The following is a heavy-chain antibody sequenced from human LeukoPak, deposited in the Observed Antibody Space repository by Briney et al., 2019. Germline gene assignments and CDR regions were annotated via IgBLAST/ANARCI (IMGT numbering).Heavy chain of an antibody. CDR2: FDPEGGEA. V-gene: IGHV1-24*01. D-gene: IGHD5/OR15-5a*01. J-gene: IGHJ4*02. Sequence: ASVKVSCKVSGDTLSELSMHWVRQAPGKGREWMGGFDPEGGEAIYAQKFQGRLTMTEDTSTDTAYMDLRSLRSDDTAVYYCTAGGVYSLLDHWGQGTQVTVSS. CDR1: GDTLSELS. CDR3: TAGGVYSLLDH.